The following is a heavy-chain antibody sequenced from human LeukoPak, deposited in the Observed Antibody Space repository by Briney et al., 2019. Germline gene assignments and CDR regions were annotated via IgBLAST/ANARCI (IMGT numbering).Heavy chain of an antibody. D-gene: IGHD2-21*02. CDR3: AKDLSLYCGGDCYRNEFYFDY. J-gene: IGHJ4*02. Sequence: PGGSLRFSCAASGFTFSSYAMSWVRQAPGKGLEWVSAISGSGGSTYYADSVKGRFIISRDKSKNTLYLQMNSLRAEDTAVYYCAKDLSLYCGGDCYRNEFYFDYWGQGTLVTVSS. V-gene: IGHV3-23*01. CDR2: ISGSGGST. CDR1: GFTFSSYA.